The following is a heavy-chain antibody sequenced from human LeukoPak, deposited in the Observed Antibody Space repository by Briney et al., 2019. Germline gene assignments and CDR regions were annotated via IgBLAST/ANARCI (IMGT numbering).Heavy chain of an antibody. Sequence: SETLSLTCAVYGGSFSGYYWSWIRQPPGKGLEWIGGINHSGSTNYNPSLKSRVTISVDTSKNQFSLKLSSVTAADTAVYYCARADIVVVPAVDDWGQGTLVTVSS. V-gene: IGHV4-34*01. D-gene: IGHD2-2*01. CDR3: ARADIVVVPAVDD. CDR2: INHSGST. J-gene: IGHJ4*02. CDR1: GGSFSGYY.